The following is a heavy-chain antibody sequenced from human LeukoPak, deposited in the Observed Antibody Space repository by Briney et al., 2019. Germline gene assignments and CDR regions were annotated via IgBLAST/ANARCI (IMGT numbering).Heavy chain of an antibody. V-gene: IGHV1-46*01. D-gene: IGHD3-22*01. CDR2: INPSGGST. Sequence: GASVKVSCKASGYTFTSYYMHWVRQAPGQGLEWMGIINPSGGSTSYAQKFQGRVTITADESTSTAYMELSSLGSEDTAVYYCAADYYDSSGYYSIFDYWGQGTLVTVSS. J-gene: IGHJ4*02. CDR1: GYTFTSYY. CDR3: AADYYDSSGYYSIFDY.